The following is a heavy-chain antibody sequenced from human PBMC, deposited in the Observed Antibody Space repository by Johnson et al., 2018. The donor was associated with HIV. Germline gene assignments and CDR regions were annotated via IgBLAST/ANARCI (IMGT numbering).Heavy chain of an antibody. CDR2: IRYDGSNK. V-gene: IGHV3-33*08. CDR3: AREYSSGYPDAFDI. D-gene: IGHD3-22*01. Sequence: QVQLVESGVGVVQPGRSLRLSCAASGFTFSSYAMHWVRQAPGKGLAWVAFIRYDGSNKYYADSVKGRFTISRDNSKNTLYLQMNSLRAEDTAVYYCAREYSSGYPDAFDIWGQGTMVTVSS. J-gene: IGHJ3*02. CDR1: GFTFSSYA.